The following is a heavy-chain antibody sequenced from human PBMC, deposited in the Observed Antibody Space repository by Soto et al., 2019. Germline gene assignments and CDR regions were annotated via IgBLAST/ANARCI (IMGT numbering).Heavy chain of an antibody. D-gene: IGHD5-12*01. J-gene: IGHJ4*02. Sequence: QVQLQESGPGLVKPSGTLSLTCTVSSGSLSTNHWWSWVRQSPGKGLEWIGEIYPGATTNYSPSFQRRVTLSVDRSKNQFSLNLNSVTAADTAVYYCAREEWRTGRGWIAYWGQGVLVTVSS. CDR3: AREEWRTGRGWIAY. V-gene: IGHV4-4*02. CDR1: SGSLSTNHW. CDR2: IYPGATT.